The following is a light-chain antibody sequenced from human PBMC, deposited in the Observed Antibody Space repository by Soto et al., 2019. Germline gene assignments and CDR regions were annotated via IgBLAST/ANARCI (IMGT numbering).Light chain of an antibody. J-gene: IGKJ3*01. CDR2: AS. CDR1: QSVSDSY. V-gene: IGKV3-20*01. CDR3: QHYGTAAL. Sequence: EIVLTQSPGTLSLSPGERATLSCRASQSVSDSYLAWYQQKPGQAPRLLIYASSRATGIPDRFSGSGSGTDFTLTISRVAPEDFAVYYCQHYGTAALFGPGTKVDIK.